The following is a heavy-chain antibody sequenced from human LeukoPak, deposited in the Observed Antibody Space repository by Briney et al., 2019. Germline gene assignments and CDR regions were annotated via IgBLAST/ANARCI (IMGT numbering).Heavy chain of an antibody. Sequence: GRSLRLSCAASGFTFSRYGMHWVRLAPGKGLEWVAVISYDGSSKYYADSVKGRLTISRDNSKNTLFLQMNSLRAEDTAVYYCASDYCGGDCYLDYWGQGTLVTVSS. D-gene: IGHD2-21*02. J-gene: IGHJ4*02. CDR1: GFTFSRYG. CDR2: ISYDGSSK. V-gene: IGHV3-30*03. CDR3: ASDYCGGDCYLDY.